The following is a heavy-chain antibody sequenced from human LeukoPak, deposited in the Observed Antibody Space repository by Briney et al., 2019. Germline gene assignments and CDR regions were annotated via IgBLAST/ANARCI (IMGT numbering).Heavy chain of an antibody. CDR3: AKVNSASYGSGSYYDWFDP. V-gene: IGHV3-23*01. D-gene: IGHD3-10*01. CDR2: ISDSGGST. Sequence: GGSLRLSCAASGFTFSSYALSWVRQAPGKGLEWVSGISDSGGSTCYADSVKGRFTISRDNPKNTVYLQMNSLRVEDTAVYYCAKVNSASYGSGSYYDWFDPWGQGTLVTVSS. J-gene: IGHJ5*02. CDR1: GFTFSSYA.